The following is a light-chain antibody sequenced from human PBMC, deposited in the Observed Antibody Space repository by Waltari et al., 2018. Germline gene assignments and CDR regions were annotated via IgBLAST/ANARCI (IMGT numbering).Light chain of an antibody. V-gene: IGKV1-5*03. CDR3: QQYKSYPFT. CDR2: KAS. Sequence: DIQMTQSPSTLSTSVGDRVSITCRASQSIDSWLVWYQQKPVKAPKLLIYKASSLESGVPSRFSGSGSGTEFTLTISSLQPDDSATYYCQQYKSYPFTFGQGTKLEIK. CDR1: QSIDSW. J-gene: IGKJ2*01.